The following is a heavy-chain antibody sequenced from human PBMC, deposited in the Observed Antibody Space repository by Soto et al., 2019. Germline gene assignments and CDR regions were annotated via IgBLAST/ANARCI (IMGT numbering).Heavy chain of an antibody. CDR3: ARGSGSYY. Sequence: QVQLVQSGAEVKKTGASVKVSCKASGYTFTSYDINWVRQATGQGLEWMGWMNSNSGNTGYAQKFQGRVTMTRNTSLRTSSMELSSLRSEDPAVYCCARGSGSYYWGQGTLVTVSS. V-gene: IGHV1-8*01. CDR1: GYTFTSYD. D-gene: IGHD1-26*01. CDR2: MNSNSGNT. J-gene: IGHJ4*02.